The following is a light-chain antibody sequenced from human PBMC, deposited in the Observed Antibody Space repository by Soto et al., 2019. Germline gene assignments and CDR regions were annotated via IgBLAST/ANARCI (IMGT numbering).Light chain of an antibody. CDR3: QQCATSPLT. V-gene: IGKV3-20*01. CDR2: DAS. Sequence: EIVLTQSPGTLSLSPGERATLSCRASQSVGNNYLAWYQPKPGQAPRLLIDDASNRATGIPDRFSGSGSGTDFTLTISRLEPEDFAVYYCQQCATSPLTFGGGTKVEIK. J-gene: IGKJ4*02. CDR1: QSVGNNY.